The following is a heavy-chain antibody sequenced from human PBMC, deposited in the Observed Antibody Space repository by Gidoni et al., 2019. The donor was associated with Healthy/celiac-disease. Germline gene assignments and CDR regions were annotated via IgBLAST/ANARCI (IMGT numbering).Heavy chain of an antibody. CDR3: ARDQGHPPVWYFDY. J-gene: IGHJ4*02. Sequence: QVQLVQSGAAVKTPGSSVKVSCKASGGTFSSYAISWVRQAPGQGLEWMGRIIPILGIANYAKKFQGRVTITADKSTSTAYMELSSLRSEDTAVYYCARDQGHPPVWYFDYWGQGTLVTVSS. D-gene: IGHD3-16*01. V-gene: IGHV1-69*04. CDR2: IIPILGIA. CDR1: GGTFSSYA.